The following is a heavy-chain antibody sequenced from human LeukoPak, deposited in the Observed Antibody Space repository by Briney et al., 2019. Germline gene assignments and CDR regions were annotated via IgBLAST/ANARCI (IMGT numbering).Heavy chain of an antibody. CDR1: GGSIRDYY. CDR3: ARQDQDYDILSGYSGYWYFDL. CDR2: IYYTGNT. J-gene: IGHJ2*01. D-gene: IGHD3-9*01. Sequence: SETLSLTCSVSGGSIRDYYWSWIRQPPGKGLEWIAYIYYTGNTNYNPSLKSRVTISVDTSKNQFSLELSSVTAADTAVYFCARQDQDYDILSGYSGYWYFDLWGRGTLVTVSS. V-gene: IGHV4-59*08.